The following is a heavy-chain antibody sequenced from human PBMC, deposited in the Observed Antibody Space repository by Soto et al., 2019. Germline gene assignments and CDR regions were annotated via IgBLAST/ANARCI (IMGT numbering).Heavy chain of an antibody. D-gene: IGHD1-26*01. Sequence: PSETLSLTCTVSGGSISSYYWSWIRQPPGKGLEWIGYIYYSGSTNYNPSLKSRVTISVDTSKNQFSLKLSSVTAADTAVYYCARVGVGATLDYWGQGTLVTVSS. CDR3: ARVGVGATLDY. CDR1: GGSISSYY. CDR2: IYYSGST. V-gene: IGHV4-59*01. J-gene: IGHJ4*02.